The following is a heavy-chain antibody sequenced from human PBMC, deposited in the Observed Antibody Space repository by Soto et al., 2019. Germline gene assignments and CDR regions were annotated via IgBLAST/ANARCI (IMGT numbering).Heavy chain of an antibody. CDR3: ARGGFIPIVRGPVPYNDGMDV. Sequence: EVQLVESGGGLVKPGGSLRLSCAASGFTFSSYSMNWVRQAPGKGLEWVSAISSSSTYIYYADSMKCRFTISRDKTKKSLYLQMNSLSAEDTAVYYCARGGFIPIVRGPVPYNDGMDVWGQGTTVTVSS. CDR2: ISSSSTYI. V-gene: IGHV3-21*01. J-gene: IGHJ6*02. D-gene: IGHD3-10*01. CDR1: GFTFSSYS.